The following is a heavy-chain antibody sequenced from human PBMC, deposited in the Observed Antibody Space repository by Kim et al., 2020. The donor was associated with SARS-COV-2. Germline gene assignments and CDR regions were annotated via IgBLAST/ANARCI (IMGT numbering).Heavy chain of an antibody. D-gene: IGHD4-17*01. Sequence: VKARFTISRDNAKNSLFLQMNSLRAEDTAVYYCAGNSGDYLTYYFDYWSQGTLVTVSS. CDR3: AGNSGDYLTYYFDY. J-gene: IGHJ4*02. V-gene: IGHV3-7*04.